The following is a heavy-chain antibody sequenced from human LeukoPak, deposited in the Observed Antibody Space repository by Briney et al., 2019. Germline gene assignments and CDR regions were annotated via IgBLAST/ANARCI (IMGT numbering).Heavy chain of an antibody. V-gene: IGHV1-46*01. CDR1: GYTFIDFY. Sequence: ASEKVSCKASGYTFIDFYMHWVRQAPGQGLEWVGIINPRGGSTVYAQNFQGRVTLTRDTSTNTVYMELSSLSSEDTAVYYCARRYYDNSGHSYGYYFDYWGQGTLVTVSS. CDR3: ARRYYDNSGHSYGYYFDY. J-gene: IGHJ4*02. D-gene: IGHD3-22*01. CDR2: INPRGGST.